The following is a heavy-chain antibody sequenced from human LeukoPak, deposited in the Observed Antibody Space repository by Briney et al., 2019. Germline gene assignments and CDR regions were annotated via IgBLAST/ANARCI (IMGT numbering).Heavy chain of an antibody. J-gene: IGHJ3*02. CDR1: GDSVPSNSAA. Sequence: SQTLSLTCAISGDSVPSNSAAWNWIRQSPSRGLEWLGRTYYRSKWYNEYAVSVKSRINVNPDTSKNQFSLQLNSVTPEDTAVYYCARSLPRAFDIWGQGTMVTVSS. CDR2: TYYRSKWYN. CDR3: ARSLPRAFDI. D-gene: IGHD3-16*02. V-gene: IGHV6-1*01.